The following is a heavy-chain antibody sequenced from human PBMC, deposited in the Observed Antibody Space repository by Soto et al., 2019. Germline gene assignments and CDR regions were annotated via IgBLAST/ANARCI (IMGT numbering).Heavy chain of an antibody. J-gene: IGHJ6*02. V-gene: IGHV3-23*01. CDR3: ARVTGPFGVVTGHLYYYGMDV. D-gene: IGHD3-3*01. Sequence: EVQLLESGGGLVQPVGSLRLSCVASGFNFNTYAMSWVRQAPGKGLEWVSALSGSGHTTYYTDSVRGRFNISRDNSQNTLFLQVDSLRAEDTAVYFRARVTGPFGVVTGHLYYYGMDVWGQGTTVTVSS. CDR2: LSGSGHTT. CDR1: GFNFNTYA.